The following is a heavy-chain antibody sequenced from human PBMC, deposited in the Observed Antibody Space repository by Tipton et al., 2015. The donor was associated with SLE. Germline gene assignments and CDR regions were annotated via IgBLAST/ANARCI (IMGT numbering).Heavy chain of an antibody. J-gene: IGHJ5*02. Sequence: TLSLTCTVSGGSISSSSYYWGWIRQPPGKGLEWIGGIYYSGSTYYNPSLKSRVTISVDTSKNRFSLKLGSVTAADTAVYFCARQGRSNWFDPWGQGTLVTVSS. CDR3: ARQGRSNWFDP. V-gene: IGHV4-39*07. CDR1: GGSISSSSYY. CDR2: IYYSGST.